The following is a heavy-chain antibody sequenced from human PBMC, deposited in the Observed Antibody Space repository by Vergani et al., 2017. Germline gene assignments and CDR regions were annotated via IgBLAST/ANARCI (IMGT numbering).Heavy chain of an antibody. CDR3: ARTPRAVTPGGYFDY. V-gene: IGHV1-18*01. CDR1: GYTFFTIYA. J-gene: IGHJ4*02. D-gene: IGHD4-23*01. Sequence: QVQLVQSGAEVKKPGASVKVSCKTSGYTFFTIYAIGWVRQAPGQGLEWVGWISVYNGDTKYAQKIQGRVTLTTDTSTRTAFMEVRSLRSDDTAVYYCARTPRAVTPGGYFDYWGQGTLVTVPS. CDR2: ISVYNGDT.